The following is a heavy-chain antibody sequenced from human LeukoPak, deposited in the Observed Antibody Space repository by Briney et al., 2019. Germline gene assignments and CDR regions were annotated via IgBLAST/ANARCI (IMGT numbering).Heavy chain of an antibody. D-gene: IGHD4-17*01. CDR2: IYTSGST. CDR3: ARAGGTTDSVFFDY. CDR1: GGSISSGSYY. J-gene: IGHJ4*02. V-gene: IGHV4-61*02. Sequence: SETLSLTCTVSGGSISSGSYYWSWIWQPAGKGLEWIGRIYTSGSTNYNPSLKSRVTISVDTSKNQFSLKLSSVTAADTAVYYCARAGGTTDSVFFDYWGQGTLVTVSS.